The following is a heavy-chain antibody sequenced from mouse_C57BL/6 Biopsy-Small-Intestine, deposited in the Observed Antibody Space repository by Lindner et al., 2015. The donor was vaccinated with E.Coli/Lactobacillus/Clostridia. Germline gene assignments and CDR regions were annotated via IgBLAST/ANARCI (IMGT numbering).Heavy chain of an antibody. J-gene: IGHJ3*02. Sequence: SVKVSCKVSGDSLTELSMHWVRHVPGEGLQWMGGFDRQAGKIISAQKFQGRVTMTEDTSADTAYMELSSLRSGDTAVYYCASDPFGGFGALDLWGQGTLVTVSS. CDR1: GDSLTELS. D-gene: IGHD3-1*01. CDR3: ASDPFGGFGALDL. CDR2: FDRQAGKI. V-gene: IGHV1-83*01.